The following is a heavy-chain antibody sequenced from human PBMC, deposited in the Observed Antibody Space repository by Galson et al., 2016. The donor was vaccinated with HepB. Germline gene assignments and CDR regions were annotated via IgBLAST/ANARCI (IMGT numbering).Heavy chain of an antibody. CDR1: GFTFGDYV. D-gene: IGHD5-18*01. V-gene: IGHV3-49*04. J-gene: IGHJ4*02. CDR2: VRNKFYGGTT. CDR3: SRQDTAVITPHFDS. Sequence: SLRLSCAGSGFTFGDYVINWVRQAPGKGLEWIGFVRNKFYGGTTEYAASVKGRFSMSRDDSKSIAYLQMNSLKTEDTAMYYCSRQDTAVITPHFDSWGQGTRVTVSS.